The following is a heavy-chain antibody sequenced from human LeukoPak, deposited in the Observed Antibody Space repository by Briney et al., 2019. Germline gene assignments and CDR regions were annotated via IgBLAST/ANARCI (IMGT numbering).Heavy chain of an antibody. CDR3: ARGDYYGSGSYYNDY. CDR1: GGSFSGYY. CDR2: IYTSGST. Sequence: PSETLSLTCAVYGGSFSGYYWSWIRQPAGKGLEWIGRIYTSGSTNYNPSLKSRVTISVDTSKNQFSLKLSSVTAADTAVYYCARGDYYGSGSYYNDYWGQGTLVTVSS. J-gene: IGHJ4*02. D-gene: IGHD3-10*01. V-gene: IGHV4-59*10.